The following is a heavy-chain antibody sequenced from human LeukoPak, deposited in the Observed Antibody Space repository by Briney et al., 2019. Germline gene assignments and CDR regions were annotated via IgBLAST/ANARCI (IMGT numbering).Heavy chain of an antibody. CDR1: GGSISSYY. CDR2: IYYSGST. V-gene: IGHV4-59*01. D-gene: IGHD1-26*01. CDR3: ARDSGSYSYYYYYGMDV. Sequence: SETLSLTCTVSGGSISSYYWSWIRQPPGKGLEWIGYIYYSGSTNYNPSLKSRVTISVDTSKNQFSLKLSSVTAADTAVYYCARDSGSYSYYYYYGMDVWGQGTTVTVSS. J-gene: IGHJ6*02.